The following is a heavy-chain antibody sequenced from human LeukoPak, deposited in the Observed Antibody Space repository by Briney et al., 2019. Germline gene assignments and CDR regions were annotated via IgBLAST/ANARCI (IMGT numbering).Heavy chain of an antibody. CDR1: GFTFSNAW. CDR3: TTDQSYDSSGYYY. CDR2: IKSKTDGGTT. D-gene: IGHD3-22*01. J-gene: IGHJ4*02. V-gene: IGHV3-15*01. Sequence: GSLRLSCAASGFTFSNAWMSWVRQAPGKGLEWVGRIKSKTDGGTTDYAAPVKGRFTISRDDSKNTLYLQMNSLKTEDTAVYYCTTDQSYDSSGYYYWGQGTLVTVSS.